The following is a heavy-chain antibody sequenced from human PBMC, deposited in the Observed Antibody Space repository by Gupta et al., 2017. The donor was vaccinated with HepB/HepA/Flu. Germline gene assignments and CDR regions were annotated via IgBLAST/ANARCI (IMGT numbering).Heavy chain of an antibody. CDR2: FNPGDGGK. CDR1: GSKFTDYY. J-gene: IGHJ5*02. CDR3: ARMPRPNRYCTRCLFDP. Sequence: QVHLVQSGAEVTKPGASGKVSCQASGSKFTDYYIHWARPAPGQGLEWMGCFNPGDGGKTYADKCRGWVSMTMDTSTSTVYMELNRLTSADTAVYYCARMPRPNRYCTRCLFDPWGQRTLVTVSS. V-gene: IGHV1-2*04. D-gene: IGHD2-8*01.